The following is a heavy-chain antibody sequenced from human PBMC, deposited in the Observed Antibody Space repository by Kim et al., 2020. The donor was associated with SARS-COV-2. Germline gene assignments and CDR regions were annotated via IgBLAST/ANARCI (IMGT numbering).Heavy chain of an antibody. J-gene: IGHJ4*02. Sequence: DYGKGQFTISRDNSKNTLYLKMDSLSAEDTAVYYCAKDRYGSGSYYFDYWGQGTLVTVSS. V-gene: IGHV3-23*01. D-gene: IGHD3-10*01. CDR3: AKDRYGSGSYYFDY.